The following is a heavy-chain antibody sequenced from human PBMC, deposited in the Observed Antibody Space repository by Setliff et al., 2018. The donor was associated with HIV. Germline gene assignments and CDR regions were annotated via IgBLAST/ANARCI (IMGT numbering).Heavy chain of an antibody. CDR2: IHYSGNT. J-gene: IGHJ6*02. V-gene: IGHV4-31*03. CDR1: GGSISSGGYY. Sequence: SETLSLTCTVSGGSISSGGYYWSWIRHHPGKGLEWIGYIHYSGNTYYNPSLKSRLTISVDTSKNQFSLNLSSVTAADTAVYYCARNKYNWNYYYYYGMDVWGQGTTVTVS. D-gene: IGHD1-7*01. CDR3: ARNKYNWNYYYYYGMDV.